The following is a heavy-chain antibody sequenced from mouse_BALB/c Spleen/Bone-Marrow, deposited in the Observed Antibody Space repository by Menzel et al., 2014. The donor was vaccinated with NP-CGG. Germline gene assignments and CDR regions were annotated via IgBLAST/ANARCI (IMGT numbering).Heavy chain of an antibody. CDR3: ARYYYRTMDY. J-gene: IGHJ4*01. Sequence: EVQLQESGAELVKPGASVKLSCTASGFNIKDTYMHWVKQRPEQSLEWIGRIDPANGNTKYDPKFQGRATVTADTSSSTAYLQLSSLTSEDTAVYYCARYYYRTMDYWGQGTSVTVSS. V-gene: IGHV14-3*02. CDR2: IDPANGNT. D-gene: IGHD1-1*01. CDR1: GFNIKDTY.